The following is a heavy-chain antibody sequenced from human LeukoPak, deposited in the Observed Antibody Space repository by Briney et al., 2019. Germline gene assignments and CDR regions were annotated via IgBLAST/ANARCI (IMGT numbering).Heavy chain of an antibody. V-gene: IGHV3-66*01. J-gene: IGHJ4*02. Sequence: PGESLRLSCAASGFTVSSNYMSWVRQVPGKGLEWVSVIYSDGTISYADSVKGRFTISRDNSENTLYLQMNSLRVEDTAVYYCARDAHSGTYLFEFWGQGTLVTVSS. CDR3: ARDAHSGTYLFEF. CDR2: IYSDGTI. CDR1: GFTVSSNY. D-gene: IGHD1-26*01.